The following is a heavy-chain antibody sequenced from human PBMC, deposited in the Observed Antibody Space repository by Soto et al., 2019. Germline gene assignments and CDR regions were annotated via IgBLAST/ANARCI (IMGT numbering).Heavy chain of an antibody. CDR1: GGSISSFH. V-gene: IGHV4-59*01. D-gene: IGHD1-26*01. Sequence: SETLSLTCTVSGGSISSFHWSWIRQPPGKGLEWIGFISNSGSTNYNPSLKRRVTISLDTSKNQFSLKLSSVSAADTAVYYCARGVVGASTGFQHWGQGTLVTVSS. CDR3: ARGVVGASTGFQH. J-gene: IGHJ1*01. CDR2: ISNSGST.